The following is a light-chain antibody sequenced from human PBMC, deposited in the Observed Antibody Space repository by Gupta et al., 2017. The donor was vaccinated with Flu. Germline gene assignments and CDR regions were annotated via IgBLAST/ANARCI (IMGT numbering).Light chain of an antibody. V-gene: IGLV2-14*01. CDR3: RSDTSCSTFYV. J-gene: IGLJ1*01. Sequence: QSALTQPASVSGSPGPSITISCPGTSSDVGRSDYVSWYQQHPDEAPKLIIYDVISRRSAVASRFSGSKSATTAALTITWLQAEEETDYYCRSDTSCSTFYVFGTGTKLTVL. CDR1: SSDVGRSDY. CDR2: DVI.